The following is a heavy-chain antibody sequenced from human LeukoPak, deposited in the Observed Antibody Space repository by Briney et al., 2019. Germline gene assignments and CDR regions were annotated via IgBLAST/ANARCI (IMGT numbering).Heavy chain of an antibody. CDR3: ARDRFSKPYYYYYMDV. Sequence: SETLSLTCTVSGGSISNYYWSWIRQPPGKGLEWIGYFFYGANTNYNPSLKSRVTISVDTSKNQFSLKLSSVTAADTAVYYCARDRFSKPYYYYYMDVWGKGTTVTVSS. CDR1: GGSISNYY. D-gene: IGHD1-14*01. J-gene: IGHJ6*03. CDR2: FFYGANT. V-gene: IGHV4-59*01.